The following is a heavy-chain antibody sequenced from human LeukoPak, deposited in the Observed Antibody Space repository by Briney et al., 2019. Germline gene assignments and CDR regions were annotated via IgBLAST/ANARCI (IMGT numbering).Heavy chain of an antibody. Sequence: GGSLRLSCAASGFTFSSYWMHWVRQDPVKGLLWVPRINGDGSSTDCADSEKGRFTISRDNAKNTVYLQMNSLKAEDTAVYYCVRGYSSGYRLDYWGQGTLVTVSS. CDR3: VRGYSSGYRLDY. D-gene: IGHD3-22*01. V-gene: IGHV3-74*01. CDR2: INGDGSST. J-gene: IGHJ4*02. CDR1: GFTFSSYW.